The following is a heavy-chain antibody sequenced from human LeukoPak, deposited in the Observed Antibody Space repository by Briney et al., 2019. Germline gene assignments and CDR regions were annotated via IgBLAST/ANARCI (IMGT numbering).Heavy chain of an antibody. CDR1: GYTFTNYG. D-gene: IGHD1-26*01. CDR3: ARDHLGSGSYSSGERVF. V-gene: IGHV1-18*01. CDR2: VSTSNVNT. J-gene: IGHJ4*02. Sequence: ASVKVSCKASGYTFTNYGFSWLRQAPGQRLEWMGWVSTSNVNTDYAQNLQGRVTMTTDTSTSTVYMELRSLRSDDTAVYYCARDHLGSGSYSSGERVFWGQGTLVTVSS.